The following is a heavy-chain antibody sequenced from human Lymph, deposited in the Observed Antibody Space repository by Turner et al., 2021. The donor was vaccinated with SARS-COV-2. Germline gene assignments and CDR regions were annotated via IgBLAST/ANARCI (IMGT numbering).Heavy chain of an antibody. CDR3: AKDRFTLSSGWEDY. J-gene: IGHJ4*02. V-gene: IGHV3-23*01. Sequence: EVQLLESGGGLVQPGGSLRISCAASGFTFSSYAMSWVRQAPGKGLEWVSAISGSGGSTYYADSVKGRFTISRDNSKNTLYLQMNSLRAEDTAIYYCAKDRFTLSSGWEDYWGQGALVTVSS. D-gene: IGHD6-19*01. CDR1: GFTFSSYA. CDR2: ISGSGGST.